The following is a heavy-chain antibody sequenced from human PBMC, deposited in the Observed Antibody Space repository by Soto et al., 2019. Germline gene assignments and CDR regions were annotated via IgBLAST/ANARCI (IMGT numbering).Heavy chain of an antibody. Sequence: GGSLRLSCAASGITFSNFWMSWVRQAPGKGLEWVANIKQDGSEKYYVDSVKGRFTISRDNARESLYLQMNSLRAEDTAVYYCARGARDYATEFDYWGQGTLVTVSS. V-gene: IGHV3-7*04. CDR3: ARGARDYATEFDY. CDR1: GITFSNFW. J-gene: IGHJ4*02. CDR2: IKQDGSEK. D-gene: IGHD4-17*01.